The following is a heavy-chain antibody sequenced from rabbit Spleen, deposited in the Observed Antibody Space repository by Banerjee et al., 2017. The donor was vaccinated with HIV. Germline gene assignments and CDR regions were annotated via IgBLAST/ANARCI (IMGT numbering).Heavy chain of an antibody. V-gene: IGHV1S40*01. Sequence: QSLEESGGDLVKPGASLTLTCTASGFSFSNSYYMCWVRQAPGKGLEWIGCIRGGTGTTYYASWAKGRFTISKPSSTTVTLQMTSLTAADTATYFCARDLPDIIGWNFGWWGPGTLVTVS. J-gene: IGHJ4*01. CDR2: IRGGTGTT. D-gene: IGHD1-1*01. CDR3: ARDLPDIIGWNFGW. CDR1: GFSFSNSYY.